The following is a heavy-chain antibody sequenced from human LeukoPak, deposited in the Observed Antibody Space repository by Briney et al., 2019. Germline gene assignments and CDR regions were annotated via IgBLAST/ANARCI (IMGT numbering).Heavy chain of an antibody. J-gene: IGHJ4*02. Sequence: PGGSLRLSCAVSEFSVSSNYMNWVRQAPGKGLEWVSVIYSGGATYYADSVRGRFTISRGNSKNMVSLQMTSLGAEDTAVYYCARGRFSGPDDYWGQGTLATVSS. CDR3: ARGRFSGPDDY. V-gene: IGHV3-53*01. D-gene: IGHD6-19*01. CDR1: EFSVSSNY. CDR2: IYSGGAT.